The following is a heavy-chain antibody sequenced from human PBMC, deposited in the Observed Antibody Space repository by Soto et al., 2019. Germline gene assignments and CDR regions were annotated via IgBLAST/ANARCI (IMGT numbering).Heavy chain of an antibody. CDR2: IYYSGST. V-gene: IGHV4-39*01. Sequence: PSETLSLTCTVSGGSISSSSYYWGWIRQPPGKGLEWIGSIYYSGSTYYNPSLKSRVTISVDTSKNQFSLKLSSVTAADTAVYYCARRLVGTTVTYFDYWGQGTLVTVSS. CDR3: ARRLVGTTVTYFDY. J-gene: IGHJ4*01. D-gene: IGHD1-26*01. CDR1: GGSISSSSYY.